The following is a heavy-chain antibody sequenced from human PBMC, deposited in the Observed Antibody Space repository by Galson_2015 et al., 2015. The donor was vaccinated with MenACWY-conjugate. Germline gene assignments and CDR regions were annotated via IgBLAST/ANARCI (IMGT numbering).Heavy chain of an antibody. V-gene: IGHV3-7*01. Sequence: SLRLSCAASGFTFRNYWMTWVRQAPGKGLEWVASIKKDGSEKYYVDSVKGRFTTSRDNAKNTLYLQMNSLRAEDTAVYYCARGVTVDYWGQGTLVTVSS. CDR1: GFTFRNYW. D-gene: IGHD2-21*02. CDR2: IKKDGSEK. J-gene: IGHJ4*02. CDR3: ARGVTVDY.